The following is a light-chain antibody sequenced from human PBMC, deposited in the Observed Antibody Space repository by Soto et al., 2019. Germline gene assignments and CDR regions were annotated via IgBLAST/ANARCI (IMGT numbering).Light chain of an antibody. CDR2: SNN. J-gene: IGLJ3*02. V-gene: IGLV1-44*01. CDR1: SSNIGSNT. Sequence: QSVLTQPPSASGTPGQRVTISCSGSSSNIGSNTVNWYQQLPGTAPKLLIYSNNQRPSGVPDRFSGSKSGTSASLAISGLRSEDEADYYCAAWDDSLSAGVFGGGTKLTVL. CDR3: AAWDDSLSAGV.